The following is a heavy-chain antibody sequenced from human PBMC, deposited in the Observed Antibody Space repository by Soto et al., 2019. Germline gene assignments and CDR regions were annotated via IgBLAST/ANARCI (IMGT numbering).Heavy chain of an antibody. CDR1: GGSISSGGYY. CDR2: IYYSGST. Sequence: PSETLSLTCTVSGGSISSGGYYWSWIRQHPGKGLEWIGYIYYSGSTYYNPSLKSRVTISVDTSKNQFSLKLSSVTATDTAVYYCAKARGQEKEALLLWFGEPYAHLDYWGQGTLVTVSS. D-gene: IGHD3-10*01. V-gene: IGHV4-31*03. CDR3: AKARGQEKEALLLWFGEPYAHLDY. J-gene: IGHJ4*02.